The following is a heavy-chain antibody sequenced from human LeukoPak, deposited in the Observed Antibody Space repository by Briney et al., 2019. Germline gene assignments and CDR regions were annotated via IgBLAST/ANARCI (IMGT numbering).Heavy chain of an antibody. CDR1: GYTFTSYG. J-gene: IGHJ5*02. CDR2: ISAYNGNT. V-gene: IGHV1-18*01. CDR3: ARESSQVVPAAINWFDP. Sequence: ASVKVSCKASGYTFTSYGISWVRQAPGQGLEWMGWISAYNGNTNYAQKLQGRVTMTTDTSTSTAYMELRSLRSDDTAVYYCARESSQVVPAAINWFDPWGQGTLVTVSS. D-gene: IGHD2-2*02.